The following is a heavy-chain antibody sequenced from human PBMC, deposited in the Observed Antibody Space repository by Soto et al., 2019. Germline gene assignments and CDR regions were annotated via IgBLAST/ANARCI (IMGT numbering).Heavy chain of an antibody. CDR2: ISGSGGST. CDR3: AKDVLMDV. J-gene: IGHJ6*03. V-gene: IGHV3-23*01. CDR1: GFTFSSYA. Sequence: GESLKISCAASGFTFSSYAMSWVRQAPGKGLEWVSAISGSGGSTYYADSVKGRFTXSRDNXXXTXXLXXNSLRAEDTAVYYCAKDVLMDVWGKGTTVTVSS.